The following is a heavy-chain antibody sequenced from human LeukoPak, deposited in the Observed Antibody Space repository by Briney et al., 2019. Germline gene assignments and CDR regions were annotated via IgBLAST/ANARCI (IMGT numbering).Heavy chain of an antibody. D-gene: IGHD3-22*01. CDR1: GGSFSGYY. CDR2: INHSGST. CDR3: ARGQSTIGAYYYDIGEIDY. J-gene: IGHJ4*02. Sequence: SETLSLTCAVYGGSFSGYYWSWIRQPPGKGLEWIGEINHSGSTNYNPSLKSRVTISVDTSKNQFSLKLSSVTAADTAVYYCARGQSTIGAYYYDIGEIDYWGQGTLVTVSS. V-gene: IGHV4-34*01.